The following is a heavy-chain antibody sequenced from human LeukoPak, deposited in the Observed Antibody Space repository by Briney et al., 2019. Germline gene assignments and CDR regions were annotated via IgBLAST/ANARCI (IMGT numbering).Heavy chain of an antibody. CDR3: ARGLGGGSGSYYNG. Sequence: ASVKVSCKASGYTFAAYYIHWLRQAPGQGLEWMGWINPNSGGTNYAQKFQGRVTMTRDTSISTAYMELSRLRSDDTAVYYCARGLGGGSGSYYNGWGRGTLVTVPS. J-gene: IGHJ4*02. V-gene: IGHV1-2*02. CDR2: INPNSGGT. CDR1: GYTFAAYY. D-gene: IGHD3-10*01.